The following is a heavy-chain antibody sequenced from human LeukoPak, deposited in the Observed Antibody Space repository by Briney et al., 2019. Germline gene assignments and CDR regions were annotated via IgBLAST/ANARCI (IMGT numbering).Heavy chain of an antibody. V-gene: IGHV4-30-4*01. CDR3: ASAYCGGDCTPYWYFDL. Sequence: SETLSLTCTVSGGSISSGDYYWGWIRQPPGKGLEWIGYIYYIGNTFYNPSLKSRVTISVDTSKNQFSLKLSSVTAADTAVYYCASAYCGGDCTPYWYFDLWGRGTLVTVSS. CDR2: IYYIGNT. CDR1: GGSISSGDYY. J-gene: IGHJ2*01. D-gene: IGHD2-21*02.